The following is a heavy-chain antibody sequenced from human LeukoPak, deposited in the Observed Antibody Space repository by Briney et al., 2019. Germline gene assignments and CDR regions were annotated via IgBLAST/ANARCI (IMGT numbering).Heavy chain of an antibody. Sequence: ASVKVSCKASGYTFTSYYMHWVRQAPGQGLEWMGIINPSGGSTSYAQKFQGRVTMTRDTSISTAYMELSRLRSDDTAVYYCARVEPYCSGGSCYFDYYMDVWGKGTTVTVSS. V-gene: IGHV1-46*01. CDR2: INPSGGST. CDR3: ARVEPYCSGGSCYFDYYMDV. D-gene: IGHD2-15*01. CDR1: GYTFTSYY. J-gene: IGHJ6*03.